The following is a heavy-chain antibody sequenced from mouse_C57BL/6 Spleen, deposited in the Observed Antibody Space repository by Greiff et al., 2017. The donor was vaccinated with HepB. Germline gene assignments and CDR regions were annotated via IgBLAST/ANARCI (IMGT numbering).Heavy chain of an antibody. CDR3: TRVITTVVRAMDY. CDR1: GYTFTDYE. Sequence: VQLQQSGAELVRPGASVTLSCKASGYTFTDYEMHWVKQTPVHGLEWIGAIDPETGGTAYNQKFKGKAILTADKSSSTAYMELRSLTSEDSAVYYCTRVITTVVRAMDYWGQGTSVTVSS. V-gene: IGHV1-15*01. D-gene: IGHD1-1*01. J-gene: IGHJ4*01. CDR2: IDPETGGT.